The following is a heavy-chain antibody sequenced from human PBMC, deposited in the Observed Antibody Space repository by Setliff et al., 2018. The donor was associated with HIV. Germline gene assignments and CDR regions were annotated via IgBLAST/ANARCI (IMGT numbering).Heavy chain of an antibody. J-gene: IGHJ6*02. Sequence: ETLSLTCAVSGYAINNNCFWGWVRQPPGKGLEWVSSLSGSGGSTYYADSVKGRFTITRDNAKNSGYLQMHSLRVEDTAVYYCARKLRSGHGVDVWGQGTTVTVSS. CDR1: GYAINNNC. CDR2: LSGSGGST. D-gene: IGHD4-17*01. CDR3: ARKLRSGHGVDV. V-gene: IGHV3-23*01.